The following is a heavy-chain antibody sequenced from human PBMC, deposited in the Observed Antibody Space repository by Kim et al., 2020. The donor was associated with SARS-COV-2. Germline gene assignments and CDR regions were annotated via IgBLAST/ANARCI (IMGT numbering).Heavy chain of an antibody. V-gene: IGHV3-11*03. CDR3: APWELRLDY. J-gene: IGHJ4*02. D-gene: IGHD1-26*01. CDR2: YT. Sequence: YTNCADSLRGRFTVSRDNSKKSLYLQMNSLRAEDTAVYYCAPWELRLDYWGQGTLFTVSS.